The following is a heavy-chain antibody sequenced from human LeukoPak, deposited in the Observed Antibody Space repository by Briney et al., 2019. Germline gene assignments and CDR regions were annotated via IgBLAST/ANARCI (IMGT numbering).Heavy chain of an antibody. Sequence: GGSLRLSCAASGFTFSSYAMSWVRQAPGKGLEWVANIKQDGSEKYYVESVKGRFTISRDNAKNSLYLQMNSLRAEDTAVYYCARRFKYYYGSGSSRYYWGQGTLVTVSS. CDR2: IKQDGSEK. V-gene: IGHV3-7*01. CDR3: ARRFKYYYGSGSSRYY. J-gene: IGHJ4*02. CDR1: GFTFSSYA. D-gene: IGHD3-10*01.